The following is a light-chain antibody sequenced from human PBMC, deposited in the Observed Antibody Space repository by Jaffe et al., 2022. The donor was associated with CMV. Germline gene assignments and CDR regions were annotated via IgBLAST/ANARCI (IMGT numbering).Light chain of an antibody. V-gene: IGKV3-15*01. CDR3: QQYNHWPPGT. CDR2: DAS. Sequence: EIVMTQSPATLSVSPGGRATLFCRASQSVSSGLAWYQQKPGQAPKLLIYDASSRATGLPARFTGSGSGTDFTLTISSLQSEDVAIYYCQQYNHWPPGTFGGGTKVEIK. CDR1: QSVSSG. J-gene: IGKJ4*01.